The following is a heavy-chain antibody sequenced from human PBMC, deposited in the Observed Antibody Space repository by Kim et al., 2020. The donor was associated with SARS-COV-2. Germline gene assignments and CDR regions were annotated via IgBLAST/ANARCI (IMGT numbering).Heavy chain of an antibody. D-gene: IGHD2-2*01. CDR3: AKSRIRGYQNFDY. Sequence: YADSGKGRFTISRDNSKNTLYLQMNSLRAEDTAVYYCAKSRIRGYQNFDYWGQGTLVTVSS. V-gene: IGHV3-23*01. J-gene: IGHJ4*02.